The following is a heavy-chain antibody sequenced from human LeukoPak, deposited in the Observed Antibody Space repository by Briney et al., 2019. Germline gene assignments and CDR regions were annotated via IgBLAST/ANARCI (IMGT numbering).Heavy chain of an antibody. CDR3: ARNFWSCYSTYYYGMDV. CDR1: GFTFSSYS. D-gene: IGHD3-3*01. V-gene: IGHV3-21*01. Sequence: GGSLRLSCAASGFTFSSYSMNWVRQAPGKGLEWVSSISSSSSYIYYADSVKGRFTISRDNAKNSLYLQMNSLRAEDTAVYYCARNFWSCYSTYYYGMDVWGQGTTVTVSS. J-gene: IGHJ6*02. CDR2: ISSSSSYI.